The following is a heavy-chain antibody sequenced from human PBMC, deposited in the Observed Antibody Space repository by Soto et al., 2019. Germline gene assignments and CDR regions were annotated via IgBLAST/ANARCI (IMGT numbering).Heavy chain of an antibody. CDR1: GFTFSSYN. Sequence: PGGSLRLSCAASGFTFSSYNMNWVRQAPGKALEWVSSIRSSNYIYYADSVKGRFTISRDNAKNSLYLQMNSLRAEDTAVYYCARXGGYCSSTTCYVYPFDYWGRGTLVTVSS. D-gene: IGHD2-2*01. V-gene: IGHV3-21*01. J-gene: IGHJ4*02. CDR2: IRSSNYI. CDR3: ARXGGYCSSTTCYVYPFDY.